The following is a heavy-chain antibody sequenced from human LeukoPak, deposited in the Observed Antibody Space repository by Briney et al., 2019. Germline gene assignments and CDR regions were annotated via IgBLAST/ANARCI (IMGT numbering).Heavy chain of an antibody. CDR3: ARGASARIAAAGTAFDF. CDR1: GGSISSSSYY. J-gene: IGHJ4*02. V-gene: IGHV4-39*01. CDR2: IYYSGST. D-gene: IGHD6-25*01. Sequence: SETLSLTCTVSGGSISSSSYYWGWIRQPPGKGLEWIGSIYYSGSTYYNPSLKSRVTISVDTSKNQFSLKLSSVTAADTAVYYCARGASARIAAAGTAFDFWGQGILVPVSS.